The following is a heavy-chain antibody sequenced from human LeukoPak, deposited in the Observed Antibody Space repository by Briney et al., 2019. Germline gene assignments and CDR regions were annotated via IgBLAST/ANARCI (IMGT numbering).Heavy chain of an antibody. CDR1: GYTFTSYG. CDR3: ARLGLLGIDY. CDR2: MNPNSGNT. Sequence: GASVKVSCKASGYTFTSYGISWVRQATGQGLEWMGWMNPNSGNTGYAQKFQGRVTITRNTSISTAYMELSSLRSEDTAVYYCARLGLLGIDYWGQGTLVTVSS. J-gene: IGHJ4*02. V-gene: IGHV1-8*03. D-gene: IGHD7-27*01.